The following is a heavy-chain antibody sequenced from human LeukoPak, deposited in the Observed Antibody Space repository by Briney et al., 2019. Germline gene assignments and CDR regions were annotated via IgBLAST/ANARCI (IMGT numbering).Heavy chain of an antibody. CDR1: GYTFTSYY. Sequence: ASVKVSCKASGYTFTSYYMHWVRQAPGQGLEWMGIINPSGGSTSYAQKFQGRVTMTRDTSTSTVYMELSSLRSDDTAVYYCARDQRIVGASNWFDPWGQGTLVTVSS. V-gene: IGHV1-46*01. J-gene: IGHJ5*02. D-gene: IGHD1-26*01. CDR3: ARDQRIVGASNWFDP. CDR2: INPSGGST.